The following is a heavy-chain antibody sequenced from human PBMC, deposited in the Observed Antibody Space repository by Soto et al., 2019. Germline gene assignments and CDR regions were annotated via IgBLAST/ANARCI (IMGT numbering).Heavy chain of an antibody. CDR2: MNPNSGNT. CDR1: GYTFTSYD. CDR3: AEGPRKESTRFCSGGTGVIACYFYMGV. J-gene: IGHJ6*03. D-gene: IGHD2-15*01. V-gene: IGHV1-8*01. Sequence: ASVKVSCKASGYTFTSYDINWVRQATGQGLEWMGWMNPNSGNTGYAQKFQGRVTMTRNTSISTAYMELSSLRSEDTAVYYCAEGPRKESTRFCSGGTGVIACYFYMGVWGKGTTVTVS.